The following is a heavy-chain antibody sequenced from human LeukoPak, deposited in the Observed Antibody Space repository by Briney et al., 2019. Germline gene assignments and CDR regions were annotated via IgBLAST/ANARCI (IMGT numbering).Heavy chain of an antibody. V-gene: IGHV5-51*01. CDR1: GHSFTSYW. J-gene: IGHJ4*02. CDR2: AYPADSDT. D-gene: IGHD3-10*01. CDR3: ARRRTGLSFDY. Sequence: GESLKISCKGSGHSFTSYWIAWVRQMPGKGLEWMGIAYPADSDTTYSPSFQGQATISADKSISTAYLQWSSLKASDTAMYYCARRRTGLSFDYWGQGTLVTVSS.